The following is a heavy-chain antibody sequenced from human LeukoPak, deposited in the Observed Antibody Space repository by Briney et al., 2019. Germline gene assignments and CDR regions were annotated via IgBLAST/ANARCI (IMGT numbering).Heavy chain of an antibody. CDR1: GYTFTSYG. Sequence: VASVKVSCKASGYTFTSYGISWVRQAPGQGLEWMGGIIPIFGTANYAQKFQGRVTITADESTSTAYMELSSLRSEDTAVYYCARTANDYGDYEGWNWFDPWGQGTLVTVSS. CDR2: IIPIFGTA. D-gene: IGHD4-17*01. CDR3: ARTANDYGDYEGWNWFDP. J-gene: IGHJ5*02. V-gene: IGHV1-69*13.